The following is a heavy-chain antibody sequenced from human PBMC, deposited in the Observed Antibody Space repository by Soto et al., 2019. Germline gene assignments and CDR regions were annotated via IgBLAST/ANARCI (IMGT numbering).Heavy chain of an antibody. CDR1: GFTFSSYG. CDR2: ISYDGSNE. V-gene: IGHV3-30*18. Sequence: QVQLVESGGGVVQPGRSLRLSCAASGFTFSSYGMHWVRQAPGKGLEWVAVISYDGSNEYYGDSVKGRFTISRDNSKNMVYLQMNSLRAEDTAVYYCAKRVYSGAGSYSLGCDFWGQGTLVTVSS. CDR3: AKRVYSGAGSYSLGCDF. J-gene: IGHJ4*02. D-gene: IGHD3-10*01.